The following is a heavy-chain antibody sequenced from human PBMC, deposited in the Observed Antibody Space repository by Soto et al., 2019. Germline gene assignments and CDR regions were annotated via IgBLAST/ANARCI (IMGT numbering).Heavy chain of an antibody. CDR1: GFTFSTYG. CDR2: IWYDVNNK. CDR3: ARWGIAAGDY. V-gene: IGHV3-33*01. Sequence: QVQLVESGGGVVQPGRSLRLSCAASGFTFSTYGMHWVRQAPGKGLEWVAVIWYDVNNKYYADSVKGRFTISRDNSKNTLYLQMTSLRAEDTAVYYCARWGIAAGDYWGQGTLVTVSS. J-gene: IGHJ4*02. D-gene: IGHD6-13*01.